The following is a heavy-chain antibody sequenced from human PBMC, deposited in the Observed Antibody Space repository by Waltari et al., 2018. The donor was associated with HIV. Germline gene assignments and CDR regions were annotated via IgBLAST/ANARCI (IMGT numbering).Heavy chain of an antibody. V-gene: IGHV1-2*04. CDR2: INPNSGGT. CDR3: AREYSSSWYDSSPYGMDV. D-gene: IGHD6-13*01. CDR1: GYTLTGYY. J-gene: IGHJ6*02. Sequence: QVQLVQSGAEVKKPGASVKVSCKASGYTLTGYYMHWVRQAPGQGLEWMGWINPNSGGTNYAQKFQGWVTMTRDTSISTAYMELSRLRSDDTAVYYCAREYSSSWYDSSPYGMDVWGQGTTVTVSS.